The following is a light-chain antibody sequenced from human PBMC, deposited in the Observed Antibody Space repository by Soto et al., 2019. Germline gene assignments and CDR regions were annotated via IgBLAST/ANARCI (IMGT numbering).Light chain of an antibody. Sequence: DIQMTQSPSSLSASVGDRVTITCRASQSISKYLNWYQQKPGKAPKLLMYSASSLLSGVPSRFSGTGSGTDFTITISSLQPEDFATYYGQQSNSVPFTFGGGTAVEIE. J-gene: IGKJ4*01. CDR2: SAS. CDR1: QSISKY. CDR3: QQSNSVPFT. V-gene: IGKV1-39*01.